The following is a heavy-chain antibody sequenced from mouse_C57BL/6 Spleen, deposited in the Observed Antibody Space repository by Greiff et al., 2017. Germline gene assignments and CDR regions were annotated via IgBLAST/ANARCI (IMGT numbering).Heavy chain of an antibody. Sequence: EVQGVESGGDLVKPGGSLKLSCAASGFTFSSYGMSWVRQTPDKRLEWVATISSGGSYTYYPDSVNGRFTISRDNAKNTLYMQMSSLKSEDTAMYYCARQGYDYDTWFAYWGQGTLVTVSA. V-gene: IGHV5-6*01. CDR1: GFTFSSYG. D-gene: IGHD2-4*01. CDR3: ARQGYDYDTWFAY. CDR2: ISSGGSYT. J-gene: IGHJ3*01.